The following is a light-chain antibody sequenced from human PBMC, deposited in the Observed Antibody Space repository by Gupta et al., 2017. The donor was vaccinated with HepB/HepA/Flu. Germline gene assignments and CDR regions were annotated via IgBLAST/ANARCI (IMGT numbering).Light chain of an antibody. CDR2: GNS. CDR1: SSNIRAGYD. V-gene: IGLV1-40*01. Sequence: QSVLTQPPSVSGAPGQRVTISCTGSSSNIRAGYDVDWYQQRPGTAPKLLIYGNSNRPSGVPDRFSSSKSGTSASLAITGLQAEDEADYYCQSYDSSLSGKGVFGGGTKLTVL. J-gene: IGLJ2*01. CDR3: QSYDSSLSGKGV.